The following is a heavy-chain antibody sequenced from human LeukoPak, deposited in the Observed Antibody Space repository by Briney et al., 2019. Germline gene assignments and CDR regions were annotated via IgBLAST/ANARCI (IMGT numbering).Heavy chain of an antibody. CDR1: GYSFTSYW. V-gene: IGHV5-51*01. Sequence: GESLKISCKDSGYSFTSYWIGWVRQMPGEGLEWMGIIYPGDSDTKYSPSFQGQVTISADKSISTAYLQWSSLKASDTAMYYCASLRSYSDAFDIWGQGTMVTVSS. CDR2: IYPGDSDT. CDR3: ASLRSYSDAFDI. D-gene: IGHD2-21*01. J-gene: IGHJ3*02.